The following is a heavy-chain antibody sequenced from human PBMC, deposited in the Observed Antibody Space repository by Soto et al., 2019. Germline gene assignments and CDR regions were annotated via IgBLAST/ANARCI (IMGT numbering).Heavy chain of an antibody. CDR2: ISAYNGNT. J-gene: IGHJ5*02. D-gene: IGHD6-13*01. Sequence: GASVKVSCKASGYTFTSYGISWVRQAPGQGLEWMGWISAYNGNTNYAQKLQGRVTMTTDTSTSTAYMELRSLRSDDTAVYYCARDWQPKPRNWFDPWGQGTLVTVSS. CDR1: GYTFTSYG. V-gene: IGHV1-18*04. CDR3: ARDWQPKPRNWFDP.